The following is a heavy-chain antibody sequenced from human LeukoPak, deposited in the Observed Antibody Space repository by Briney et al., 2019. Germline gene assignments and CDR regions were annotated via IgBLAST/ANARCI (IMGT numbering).Heavy chain of an antibody. V-gene: IGHV3-66*04. CDR2: IYSGGST. CDR3: ASQYSSSWYGAFDI. CDR1: GFTVSSNY. J-gene: IGHJ3*02. Sequence: GGSLRLSCAASGFTVSSNYMSWVRQAPGKGLEWVSVIYSGGSTYHADSVKGRFTISRDNSKNTLYLQMNSLRAEDTAVYYCASQYSSSWYGAFDIWGQGTMVTVSS. D-gene: IGHD6-13*01.